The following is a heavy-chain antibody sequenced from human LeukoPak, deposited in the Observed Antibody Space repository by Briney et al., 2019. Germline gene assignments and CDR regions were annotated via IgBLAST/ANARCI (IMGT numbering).Heavy chain of an antibody. Sequence: QTGGSLILSCAASGFTFSSYAMSWVRQAPGKGLEWVSTISGSGGSTYYADSVRGRFTISRDNSKNTLYLQMNSLRAEDTAVYYCAKDLQLWLSDYWGQGTLVTVSS. V-gene: IGHV3-23*01. J-gene: IGHJ4*02. D-gene: IGHD5-18*01. CDR3: AKDLQLWLSDY. CDR1: GFTFSSYA. CDR2: ISGSGGST.